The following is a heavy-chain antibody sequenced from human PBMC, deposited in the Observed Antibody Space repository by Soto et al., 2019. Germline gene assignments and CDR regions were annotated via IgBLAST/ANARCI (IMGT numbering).Heavy chain of an antibody. D-gene: IGHD3-3*01. J-gene: IGHJ4*02. V-gene: IGHV2-5*02. CDR3: AHRVLRTVFGLVTTTAIYFDF. CDR1: GFSLTTSGVG. Sequence: QITLKESGPTVVKPTETLTLTCTFSGFSLTTSGVGVGWVRQSPGKAPEWLALIYWDDDKRYSTSLKSRLTTTKDTSKNPVVLTMSNVDPADTATYYCAHRVLRTVFGLVTTTAIYFDFWGQGTPVVVSS. CDR2: IYWDDDK.